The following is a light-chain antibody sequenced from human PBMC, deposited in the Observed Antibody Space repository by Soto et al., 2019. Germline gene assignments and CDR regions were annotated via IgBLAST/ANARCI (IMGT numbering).Light chain of an antibody. CDR1: QSVSSSY. V-gene: IGKV3-20*01. CDR3: QQYGSSPLT. Sequence: EIVLTQSPGTLALSPGERATLSCRASQSVSSSYLGWYQQKPGQAPRLLLSGASSRATGIPDRVSGSGSGTDFTLTISRLEPEDFAVYYCQQYGSSPLTFGGGTKVESK. CDR2: GAS. J-gene: IGKJ4*01.